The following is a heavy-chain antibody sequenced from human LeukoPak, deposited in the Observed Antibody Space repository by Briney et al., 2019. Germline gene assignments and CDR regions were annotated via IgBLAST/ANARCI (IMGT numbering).Heavy chain of an antibody. V-gene: IGHV4-34*12. J-gene: IGHJ3*02. CDR3: ACLTTADAFDI. CDR1: GGSFSGYY. CDR2: IIHSGST. D-gene: IGHD3-22*01. Sequence: SETLSLTCAVYGGSFSGYYWSWIRQPPGKGLEWIWEIIHSGSTNYNPSLKSRVIISVDTSKNQFSLKLSSVTAADTAVYYCACLTTADAFDIWGQGTMVTVSS.